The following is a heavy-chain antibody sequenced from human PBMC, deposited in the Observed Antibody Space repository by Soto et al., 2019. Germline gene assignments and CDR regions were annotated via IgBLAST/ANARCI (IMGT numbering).Heavy chain of an antibody. Sequence: QVQLVQSGAEEKKPGASVKVSCKASGYTFTGYAMHWVRQAPGQRLEWMGWINAGNGNTKYSQKFQGRVTITRDTSASTAYMELSSLRSEDTAVYYCAIAVAVTADFDYWGQGTLVTVSS. CDR3: AIAVAVTADFDY. J-gene: IGHJ4*02. CDR1: GYTFTGYA. V-gene: IGHV1-3*05. D-gene: IGHD2-21*02. CDR2: INAGNGNT.